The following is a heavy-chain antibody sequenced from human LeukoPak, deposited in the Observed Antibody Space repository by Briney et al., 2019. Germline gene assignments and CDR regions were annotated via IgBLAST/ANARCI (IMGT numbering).Heavy chain of an antibody. CDR2: INSNSGAT. CDR1: GYTFTGYY. D-gene: IGHD3-16*01. CDR3: ARVFVGVRPDY. J-gene: IGHJ4*02. V-gene: IGHV1-2*06. Sequence: ASVKVSCKASGYTFTGYYIHWVRQAPGQGLEWMGRINSNSGATNYTEKFQGRVTMTRDTSISTAYMELNRLTSDDTAVYYCARVFVGVRPDYWGQGTLVTVSS.